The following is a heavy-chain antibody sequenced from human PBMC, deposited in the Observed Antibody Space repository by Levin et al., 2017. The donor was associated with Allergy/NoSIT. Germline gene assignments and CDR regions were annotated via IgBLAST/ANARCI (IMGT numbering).Heavy chain of an antibody. CDR2: IIPIFGTA. CDR3: ARVFEGQIHPGRYSSSWYWFDP. Sequence: PGGSLRLSCKASGGTFSSYAISWVRQAPGQGLEWMGGIIPIFGTANYAQKFQGRVTITADESTSTAYMELSSLRSEDTAVYYCARVFEGQIHPGRYSSSWYWFDPWGQGTLVTVSS. CDR1: GGTFSSYA. J-gene: IGHJ5*02. V-gene: IGHV1-69*01. D-gene: IGHD6-13*01.